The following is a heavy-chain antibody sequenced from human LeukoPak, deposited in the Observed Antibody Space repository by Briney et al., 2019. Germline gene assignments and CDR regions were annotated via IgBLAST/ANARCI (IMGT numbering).Heavy chain of an antibody. Sequence: GASVKVSCKAPGGTFSSYAISWVRQAPGQGLEWMGGIIPILGIANYAQKFQGRVTITADKSTSTAYMELSSLRSEDTAVYYCARGVELLWFGELMVAFDIWGQGTMVTVSS. CDR1: GGTFSSYA. V-gene: IGHV1-69*10. CDR3: ARGVELLWFGELMVAFDI. J-gene: IGHJ3*02. CDR2: IIPILGIA. D-gene: IGHD3-10*01.